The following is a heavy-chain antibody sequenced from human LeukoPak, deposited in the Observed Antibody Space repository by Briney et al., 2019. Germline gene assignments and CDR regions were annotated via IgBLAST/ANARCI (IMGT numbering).Heavy chain of an antibody. Sequence: GGSLRLSCAASGFTFSSYAMHWVRQAPGKGLEWVAVISYDGSNKYYADSVKGRFTISRDNSKNTLYLQMNSLRAEDTAVYYCARDGASSWAPDYWGQGTLVTVSS. V-gene: IGHV3-30-3*01. CDR3: ARDGASSWAPDY. D-gene: IGHD6-13*01. J-gene: IGHJ4*02. CDR2: ISYDGSNK. CDR1: GFTFSSYA.